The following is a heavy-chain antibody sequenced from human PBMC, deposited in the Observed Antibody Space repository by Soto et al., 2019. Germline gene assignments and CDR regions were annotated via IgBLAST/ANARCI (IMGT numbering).Heavy chain of an antibody. CDR3: AKDLYYDSSGYYFDY. CDR2: ISGSGGST. D-gene: IGHD3-22*01. J-gene: IGHJ4*02. Sequence: PGGSLRLSCAASGFTFSNYWMHWVRQAPGKGLVWVSAISGSGGSTYYADSVKGRFTISRDNSKNTLYLQMNSLRAEDTAVYYCAKDLYYDSSGYYFDYWGQGTLVTVSS. V-gene: IGHV3-23*01. CDR1: GFTFSNYW.